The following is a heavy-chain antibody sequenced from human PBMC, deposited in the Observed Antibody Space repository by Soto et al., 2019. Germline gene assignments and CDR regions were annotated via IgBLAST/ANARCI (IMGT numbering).Heavy chain of an antibody. D-gene: IGHD3-16*01. J-gene: IGHJ6*02. CDR3: TTVGDYYYYGMDV. V-gene: IGHV3-15*01. CDR1: GFTFSNAW. Sequence: GGSLRLSCAASGFTFSNAWMSWVRQAPGKGLEWVGRIKSKTDGGTTDYAAPVKGRFTISRDDSKNTLYLQMNSLKTEDTAAYYCTTVGDYYYYGMDVWGQGTTVTVSS. CDR2: IKSKTDGGTT.